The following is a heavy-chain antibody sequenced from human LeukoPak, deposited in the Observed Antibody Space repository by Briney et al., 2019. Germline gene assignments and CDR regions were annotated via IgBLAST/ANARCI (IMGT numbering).Heavy chain of an antibody. CDR2: INPNSGGP. Sequence: ASVKLSCKASGYTFTGHYIHWVRQAPGQGLEWMGRINPNSGGPNYAQEFQGRVTMTRDKSISTAYMELSRLRSDDTAVYYCAREVGYSSSWYGRFDPWGQGTLVTVSS. CDR3: AREVGYSSSWYGRFDP. D-gene: IGHD6-13*01. CDR1: GYTFTGHY. J-gene: IGHJ5*02. V-gene: IGHV1-2*02.